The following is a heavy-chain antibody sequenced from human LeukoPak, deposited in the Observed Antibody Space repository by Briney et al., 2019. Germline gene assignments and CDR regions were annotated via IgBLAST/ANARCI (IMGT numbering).Heavy chain of an antibody. CDR2: IGTSGIST. V-gene: IGHV3-64D*09. CDR3: VRGQEVVYTPTFDY. J-gene: IGHJ4*02. CDR1: GFTFSTYA. D-gene: IGHD2-8*02. Sequence: GSLRLSCAASGFTFSTYAIHWVRQAPGKGLQYVSSIGTSGISTYYADSVTGRFTISRDNSKNSLYLQMSNLRPEDTAVYYCVRGQEVVYTPTFDYWGQGVLVTVSS.